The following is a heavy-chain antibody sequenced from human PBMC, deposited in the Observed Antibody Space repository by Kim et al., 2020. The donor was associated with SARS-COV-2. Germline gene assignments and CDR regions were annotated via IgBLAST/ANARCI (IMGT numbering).Heavy chain of an antibody. D-gene: IGHD1-26*01. CDR1: GYSFTSYW. CDR3: ARLGSGSRYSGSYLSLGVHRQFDY. Sequence: GESLKISCKGSGYSFTSYWISWVRQMPGKGLEWMGRIDPSDSYTNYSPSFQGHVTISADKSISTAYLQWSSLKASDTAMYYCARLGSGSRYSGSYLSLGVHRQFDYWGQGTLVTVSS. J-gene: IGHJ4*02. V-gene: IGHV5-10-1*01. CDR2: IDPSDSYT.